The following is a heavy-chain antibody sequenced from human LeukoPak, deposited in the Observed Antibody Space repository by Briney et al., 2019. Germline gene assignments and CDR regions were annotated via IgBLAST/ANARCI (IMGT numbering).Heavy chain of an antibody. V-gene: IGHV3-23*01. Sequence: GGSLRLSCAASGFTFSSYAMSWVRQAPGKGLEWVSAISGSGGSTYYADSVKGRFTISRDNSKNTLYLQMNSPRAEDTAVYYCASSYDSSGYYSFDYWGQGTLVTVSS. D-gene: IGHD3-22*01. J-gene: IGHJ4*02. CDR3: ASSYDSSGYYSFDY. CDR1: GFTFSSYA. CDR2: ISGSGGST.